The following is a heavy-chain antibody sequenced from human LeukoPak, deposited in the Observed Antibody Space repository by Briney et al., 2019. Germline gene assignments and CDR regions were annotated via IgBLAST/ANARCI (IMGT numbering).Heavy chain of an antibody. D-gene: IGHD4-11*01. CDR3: ARDFGRNSDFHAFDI. CDR1: GFTFSSYS. V-gene: IGHV3-21*01. CDR2: IVSSPSTYI. J-gene: IGHJ3*02. Sequence: PGGSLRLSCAASGFTFSSYSMNWVRQAPGKGLEWVSSIVSSPSTYIYYADSVKGRFTISRDNAKNSLYLQMNSLRAEDTAVYYCARDFGRNSDFHAFDIWGQGTMVTVSS.